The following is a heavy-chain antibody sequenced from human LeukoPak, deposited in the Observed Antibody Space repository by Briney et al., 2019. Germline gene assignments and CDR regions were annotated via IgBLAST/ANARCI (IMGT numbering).Heavy chain of an antibody. J-gene: IGHJ5*02. CDR1: GFTFSSYA. Sequence: GGSLRPSCAASGFTFSSYAMSWVRQAPGKGLEWVSAISGSGGSTYYADSVKGRFTISRDNSKNTLYLQMNSLRAEDTAVYYCAKGDYYDNYNWFDPWGQGTLVTVSS. CDR2: ISGSGGST. D-gene: IGHD3-22*01. CDR3: AKGDYYDNYNWFDP. V-gene: IGHV3-23*01.